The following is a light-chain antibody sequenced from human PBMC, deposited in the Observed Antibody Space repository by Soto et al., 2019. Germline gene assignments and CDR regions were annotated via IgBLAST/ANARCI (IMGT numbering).Light chain of an antibody. V-gene: IGKV1-33*01. Sequence: DIQITQSPSSLSASVGGRVTITCQASQDISNHLNWYQQKPGKAPKLLIYDASNLETGVPSRFSGSGSGTDFTVTISSLQPEDFATYSCQQYYNLPITFGQGTRLEIK. CDR2: DAS. J-gene: IGKJ5*01. CDR3: QQYYNLPIT. CDR1: QDISNH.